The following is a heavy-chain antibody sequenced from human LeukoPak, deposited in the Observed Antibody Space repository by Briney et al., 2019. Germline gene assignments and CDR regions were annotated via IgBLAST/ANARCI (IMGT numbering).Heavy chain of an antibody. CDR2: ISGSGGST. Sequence: GALRLSCAASGFTFSSYAMSWVRQAPGKGLEWVSAISGSGGSTYYADSVKGRFTISRDNSKNTLYLQMNSLRAEDTAVYYCAREQGGSSTSDYWGQGTLVTVSS. J-gene: IGHJ4*02. CDR1: GFTFSSYA. D-gene: IGHD6-6*01. CDR3: AREQGGSSTSDY. V-gene: IGHV3-23*01.